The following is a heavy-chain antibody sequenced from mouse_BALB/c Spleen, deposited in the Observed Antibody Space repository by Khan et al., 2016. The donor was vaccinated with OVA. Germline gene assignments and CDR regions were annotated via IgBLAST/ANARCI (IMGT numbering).Heavy chain of an antibody. Sequence: VQLKESGPGLVKPSQSLSLTCTVTGYSITSDYAWNWIRQFPGNKLEWMGYISYSGSTSYNPSLESRISIIRDTSKTQFFLQLNSVTTEDTATYYCGSIRFYYRFSFFDYWGQGTTLTVSS. V-gene: IGHV3-2*02. CDR2: ISYSGST. CDR3: GSIRFYYRFSFFDY. CDR1: GYSITSDYA. J-gene: IGHJ2*01. D-gene: IGHD2-14*01.